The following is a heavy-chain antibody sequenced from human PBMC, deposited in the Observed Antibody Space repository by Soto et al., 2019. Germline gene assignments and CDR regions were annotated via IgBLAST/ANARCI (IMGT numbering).Heavy chain of an antibody. V-gene: IGHV1-3*01. Sequence: GASVKVSCKASGYTFTSYAMHWVRQAPGQRLEWMGWINAGNGNTKYSQKFQGRVTITRDTSASTAYMDLSSLRSEDTAVYYCARDVGSGLSDYWGQGTLVTVSS. D-gene: IGHD1-26*01. CDR1: GYTFTSYA. CDR2: INAGNGNT. CDR3: ARDVGSGLSDY. J-gene: IGHJ4*02.